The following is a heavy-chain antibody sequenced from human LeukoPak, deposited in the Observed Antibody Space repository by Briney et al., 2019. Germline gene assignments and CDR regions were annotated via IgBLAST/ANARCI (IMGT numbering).Heavy chain of an antibody. J-gene: IGHJ4*02. CDR2: ISGSGGST. V-gene: IGHV3-23*01. CDR1: GFTFSSYA. CDR3: AKDRREPYYYDSSGSFDY. Sequence: PGGSLRLSCAASGFTFSSYAMSWVRQAPGKGLEWVSGISGSGGSTYYADSVKGRLTISRDNSKNTLYMQMSSLRAEDTALYYCAKDRREPYYYDSSGSFDYWGQGTLVTVSS. D-gene: IGHD3-22*01.